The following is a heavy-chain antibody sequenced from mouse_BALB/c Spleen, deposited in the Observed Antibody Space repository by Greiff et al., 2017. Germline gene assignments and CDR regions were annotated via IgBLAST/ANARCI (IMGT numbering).Heavy chain of an antibody. Sequence: EVHLVESGGDLVKPGGSLKLSCAASGFTFSSYGMSWVRQTPDKRLEWVATISSGGSYTYYPDSVKGRFTISRDNAKNTLYLQMSSLKSEDTAMYYCASQITDYFEYWGQGTTLTVSS. CDR1: GFTFSSYG. CDR2: ISSGGSYT. V-gene: IGHV5-6*01. D-gene: IGHD1-3*01. CDR3: ASQITDYFEY. J-gene: IGHJ2*01.